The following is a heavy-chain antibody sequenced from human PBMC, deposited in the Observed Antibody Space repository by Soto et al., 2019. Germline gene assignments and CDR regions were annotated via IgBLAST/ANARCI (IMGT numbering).Heavy chain of an antibody. CDR1: GDTFTSDA. CDR2: IITIFSTA. CDR3: ARDYIITLRSGKDV. Sequence: SVKVSCKASGDTFTSDAISWVRQAPGQGLEWMGGIITIFSTANYAQKFQGRVTITADTSTSTAYMELSSLRSEDTAVYYCARDYIITLRSGKDVWGQGTTITV. D-gene: IGHD2-15*01. J-gene: IGHJ6*02. V-gene: IGHV1-69*06.